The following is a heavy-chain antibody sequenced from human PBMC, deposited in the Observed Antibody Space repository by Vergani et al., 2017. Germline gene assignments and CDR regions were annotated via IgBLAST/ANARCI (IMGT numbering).Heavy chain of an antibody. CDR1: GLVFSDYT. CDR3: ARARCIETCYMSNWLDS. Sequence: EVQLVESGGDLAQPGGSLTLSCVAYGLVFSDYTMSWVRQAPGGGLEWVSIISGSATGGVTYVADSVKGRFTISRDNAQNTLYLQMNSLRVEDTGVYYCARARCIETCYMSNWLDSWGQGTLVTVSS. D-gene: IGHD3-9*01. J-gene: IGHJ5*01. CDR2: ISGSATGGVT. V-gene: IGHV3-23*04.